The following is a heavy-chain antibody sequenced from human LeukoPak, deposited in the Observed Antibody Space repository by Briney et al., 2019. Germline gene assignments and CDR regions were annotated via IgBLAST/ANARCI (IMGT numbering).Heavy chain of an antibody. J-gene: IGHJ4*02. CDR3: ARDRNYYDSSGYHRVDY. Sequence: GGSLRLSCAASGFTFSSYSMNWVRQAPGKGLEWVSYISSSGSTIYYADSVKGRFTISRDNAKNSLYLQMNSLRAEDTAVYYCARDRNYYDSSGYHRVDYWGQGTLVTVSS. CDR1: GFTFSSYS. CDR2: ISSSGSTI. D-gene: IGHD3-22*01. V-gene: IGHV3-48*04.